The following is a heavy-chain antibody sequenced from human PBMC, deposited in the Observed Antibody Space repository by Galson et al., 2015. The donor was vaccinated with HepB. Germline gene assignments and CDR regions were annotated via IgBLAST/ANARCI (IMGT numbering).Heavy chain of an antibody. Sequence: SLRLSCAASGFTFSSYEMNWVRQAPGKGLEWVSYISSSGSTIYYADSVKGRFTISRDNAKNSLYLQMNSLRAEDTAVYYCARDDYGDANYYYYGMDVWGQGTTVTVSS. CDR2: ISSSGSTI. D-gene: IGHD4-17*01. CDR1: GFTFSSYE. J-gene: IGHJ6*02. V-gene: IGHV3-48*03. CDR3: ARDDYGDANYYYYGMDV.